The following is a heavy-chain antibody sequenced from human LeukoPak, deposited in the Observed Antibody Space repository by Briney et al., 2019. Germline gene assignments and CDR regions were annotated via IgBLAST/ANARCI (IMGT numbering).Heavy chain of an antibody. CDR1: GFTFSSYW. V-gene: IGHV3-74*01. CDR2: INSDGSST. CDR3: ASGPLLLWFGELLV. Sequence: GGSLRLSCAASGFTFSSYWMHWVRQAPGKGLVWVSRINSDGSSTSYADSVKGRFTISRDNAKNTPYLQMNSLRAEDTAVYYCASGPLLLWFGELLVWGQGTLVTVSS. D-gene: IGHD3-10*01. J-gene: IGHJ4*02.